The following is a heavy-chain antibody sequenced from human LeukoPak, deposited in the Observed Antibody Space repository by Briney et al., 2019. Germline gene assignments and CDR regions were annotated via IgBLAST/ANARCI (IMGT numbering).Heavy chain of an antibody. CDR3: ARGRNDNGGMFFDS. D-gene: IGHD4-23*01. Sequence: PSETLSLTCTVSGGSIRSYYWNWIRQAPGKGLEWVGFISYSDYTSYSPSLKSRVAISVDTAKSQFSLRLNSMTAADTAIYYCARGRNDNGGMFFDSWAQGNLVTVSS. CDR1: GGSIRSYY. J-gene: IGHJ4*02. CDR2: ISYSDYT. V-gene: IGHV4-59*01.